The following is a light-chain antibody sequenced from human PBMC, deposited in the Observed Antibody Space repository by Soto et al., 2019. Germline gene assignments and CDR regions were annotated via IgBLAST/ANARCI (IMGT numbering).Light chain of an antibody. CDR1: QSVGTS. CDR3: QQRTNWPPRDT. V-gene: IGKV3-11*01. CDR2: DAS. Sequence: DIILTQSPATLSLSPGERATLSCRASQSVGTSLAWFQQRPGQAPRLLLSDASTRATGIPARFSGSGSGTDFTLAITGLHPEDVAGYFCQQRTNWPPRDTFGQGNKLELK. J-gene: IGKJ2*01.